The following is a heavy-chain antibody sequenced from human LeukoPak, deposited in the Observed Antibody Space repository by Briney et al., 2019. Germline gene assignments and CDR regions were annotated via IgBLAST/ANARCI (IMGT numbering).Heavy chain of an antibody. CDR3: AKDRAVVTAEGLDY. CDR1: GFTFSSYA. CDR2: ISGSGGST. J-gene: IGHJ4*02. Sequence: GGSLRLSCAASGFTFSSYAMSWVRQAPGKGLEWVSAISGSGGSTYYADSVKGRFTISRDNSKNTLYLQMNSLRAEDTAVYYSAKDRAVVTAEGLDYWGQGTLVTVSS. D-gene: IGHD2-21*02. V-gene: IGHV3-23*01.